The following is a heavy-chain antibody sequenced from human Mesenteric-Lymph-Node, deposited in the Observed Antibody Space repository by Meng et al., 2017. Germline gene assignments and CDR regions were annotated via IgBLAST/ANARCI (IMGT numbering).Heavy chain of an antibody. Sequence: GQLQESVSGLLKPSQPLFRPCGVSCGSISSGVVSWSWIRQPPGKGLELIVHIYYSGSTSYNPSLKSRVTISVDTSNNQFSLKLSSVTAADTAVYYCARVGWRQWSFNLWGRGTLVTVSS. D-gene: IGHD5-18*01. V-gene: IGHV4-30-4*01. J-gene: IGHJ2*01. CDR2: IYYSGST. CDR1: CGSISSGVVS. CDR3: ARVGWRQWSFNL.